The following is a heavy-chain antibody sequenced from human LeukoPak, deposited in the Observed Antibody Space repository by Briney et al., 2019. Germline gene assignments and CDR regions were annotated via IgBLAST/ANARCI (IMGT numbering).Heavy chain of an antibody. CDR2: IASDGSNK. CDR3: ARERQDTVIHSGAFDI. V-gene: IGHV3-30*04. CDR1: GFTFSNYF. Sequence: PGGSLRLSCAASGFTFSNYFMHWVRQAPGKGLEWVADIASDGSNKYYVESVKGRFTISRDNSKNTLYLQMNSLRAEDTAVYFCARERQDTVIHSGAFDIWGQGTMVTVSS. J-gene: IGHJ3*02. D-gene: IGHD2-21*02.